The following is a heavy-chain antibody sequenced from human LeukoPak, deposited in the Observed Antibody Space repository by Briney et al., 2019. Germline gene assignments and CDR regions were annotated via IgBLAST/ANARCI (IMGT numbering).Heavy chain of an antibody. CDR3: AGTPYSSGWYIIDY. V-gene: IGHV4-39*07. D-gene: IGHD6-19*01. CDR1: GGSISSSSYY. J-gene: IGHJ4*02. Sequence: PSETLSLTCTVSGGSISSSSYYWGWIRQPPGKGLEWIGSIYYSGSTYYNPSLKSRVTISVDTSKNQFSLKLSSVTAADTAVYYCAGTPYSSGWYIIDYWGQGTLVTVSS. CDR2: IYYSGST.